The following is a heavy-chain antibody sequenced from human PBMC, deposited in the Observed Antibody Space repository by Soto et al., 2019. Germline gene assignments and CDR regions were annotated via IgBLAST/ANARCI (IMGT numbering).Heavy chain of an antibody. CDR3: ARGGVRGVMELYYYGMDV. CDR1: GYTFTGYY. CDR2: INPNSGGT. V-gene: IGHV1-2*02. Sequence: GASVKVSCKASGYTFTGYYMHWVRQAPGQGLKWMGWINPNSGGTNYAQKFQGRVTMTRDTSISTAYMELSRLRSDDTAVYYCARGGVRGVMELYYYGMDVWGQGTTVTVSS. J-gene: IGHJ6*02. D-gene: IGHD3-10*01.